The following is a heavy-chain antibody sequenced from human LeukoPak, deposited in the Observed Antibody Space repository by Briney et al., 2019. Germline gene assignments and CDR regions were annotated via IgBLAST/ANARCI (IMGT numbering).Heavy chain of an antibody. D-gene: IGHD6-13*01. J-gene: IGHJ5*02. CDR2: ISYDGSNK. CDR3: AREIPRARIAAAGTGNWFDP. CDR1: GFTFSSYG. Sequence: GGSLRLSCAASGFTFSSYGMHWVRQAPGKGLEWVAVISYDGSNKYYADSVKGRFTISRDNSKNTLYLQMNSLRAEDTAVYYCAREIPRARIAAAGTGNWFDPWGQGTLVTVSS. V-gene: IGHV3-30*03.